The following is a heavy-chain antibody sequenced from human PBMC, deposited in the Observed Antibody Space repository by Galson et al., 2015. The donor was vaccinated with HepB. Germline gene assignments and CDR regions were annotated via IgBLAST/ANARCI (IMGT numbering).Heavy chain of an antibody. CDR2: ISYDGSNK. D-gene: IGHD3-10*01. CDR1: GFSFSGST. CDR3: ARDRVGSGSYPYYYYYGMDV. V-gene: IGHV3-30-3*01. Sequence: SLRLSCAASGFSFSGSTIHWVRQAPGKGLEWVAVISYDGSNKYYADSVKGRFTISRDNSKKTLYLQMNSLRAEDTAVYYCARDRVGSGSYPYYYYYGMDVWGQGTTVTVSS. J-gene: IGHJ6*02.